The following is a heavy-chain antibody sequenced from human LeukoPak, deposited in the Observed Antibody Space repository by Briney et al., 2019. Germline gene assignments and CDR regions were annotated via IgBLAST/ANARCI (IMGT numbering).Heavy chain of an antibody. V-gene: IGHV1-46*01. Sequence: ASVKVSWKASGYTFIRYYMHWVRQAPGQGLEWMGTINPSGGSTSYAQKFQGRVTMTRDTSTSTVYMELSRLRSEDTAVYYCARGGYGDRIDYWGLGTLVSVSS. CDR3: ARGGYGDRIDY. CDR1: GYTFIRYY. CDR2: INPSGGST. D-gene: IGHD4-17*01. J-gene: IGHJ4*02.